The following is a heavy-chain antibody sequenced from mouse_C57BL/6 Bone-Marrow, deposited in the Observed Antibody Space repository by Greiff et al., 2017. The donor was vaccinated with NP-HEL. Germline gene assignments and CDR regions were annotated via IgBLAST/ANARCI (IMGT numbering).Heavy chain of an antibody. CDR2: ISSGSSTI. CDR3: ARPETAQRFAY. V-gene: IGHV5-17*01. D-gene: IGHD3-2*02. Sequence: EVQLVESGGGLVKPGGSLKLSCAASGFTFSDYGMHWVRQAPEKGLEWVAYISSGSSTIYYVDTVKGRFTISRDNAKNTLFLQMTRLRSEDTAMYYCARPETAQRFAYWGQGTLVTVSA. CDR1: GFTFSDYG. J-gene: IGHJ3*01.